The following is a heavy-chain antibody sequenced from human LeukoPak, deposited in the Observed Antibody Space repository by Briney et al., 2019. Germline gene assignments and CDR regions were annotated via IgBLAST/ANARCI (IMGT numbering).Heavy chain of an antibody. CDR3: ARRRVYSSSSLSDY. V-gene: IGHV7-4-1*02. D-gene: IGHD6-6*01. CDR1: GYTFTNYY. Sequence: GASVKVSCKASGYTFTNYYIHWVRQAPGQGLEWMGWINTNTGNPTYAQGFTGRFVFSLDTSVSTAYLQISSLKAEDTAVYYCARRRVYSSSSLSDYWGQGTLVTVSS. J-gene: IGHJ4*02. CDR2: INTNTGNP.